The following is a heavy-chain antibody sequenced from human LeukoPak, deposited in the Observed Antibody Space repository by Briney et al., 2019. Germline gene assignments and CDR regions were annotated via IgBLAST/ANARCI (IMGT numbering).Heavy chain of an antibody. J-gene: IGHJ4*02. Sequence: GGSLRLSCAASGFTFSTYGMHWVRQAPGKGLEWVAFIRYDGSDEYYADSVKGRFTISRDNSKNTLYLQMNSLRPEDTAVYYCAKAGNYFDYWGQGTLVTVSS. D-gene: IGHD3-10*01. CDR1: GFTFSTYG. CDR2: IRYDGSDE. V-gene: IGHV3-30*02. CDR3: AKAGNYFDY.